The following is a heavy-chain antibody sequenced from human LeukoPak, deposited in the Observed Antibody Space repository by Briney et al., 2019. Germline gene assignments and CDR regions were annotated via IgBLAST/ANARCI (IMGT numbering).Heavy chain of an antibody. D-gene: IGHD6-13*01. CDR2: ISSSSSYM. CDR3: ARDTAAAGIDYFDY. CDR1: GFTFSSYS. V-gene: IGHV3-21*01. J-gene: IGHJ4*02. Sequence: GGSLRLSCAASGFTFSSYSMNWVRQAPGKGLEWVSSISSSSSYMYYADSVKGRFTISRDNAKNSLYLQMNSLRAEDTAVYYCARDTAAAGIDYFDYWGQGTLVTVSS.